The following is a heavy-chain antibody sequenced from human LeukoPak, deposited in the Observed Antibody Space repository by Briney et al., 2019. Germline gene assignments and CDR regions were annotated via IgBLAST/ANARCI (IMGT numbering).Heavy chain of an antibody. CDR3: ARPYYYDSSGYWYYFDY. D-gene: IGHD3-22*01. CDR1: GGTFSSYA. V-gene: IGHV1-69*13. J-gene: IGHJ4*02. CDR2: IIPIFGTA. Sequence: SVKVSCKASGGTFSSYAISWVRQAPGQGLEWMGGIIPIFGTANYAQKFQGGVTITADESTSTAYMELSSLRSEDTAVYYCARPYYYDSSGYWYYFDYWGQGTLVTVSS.